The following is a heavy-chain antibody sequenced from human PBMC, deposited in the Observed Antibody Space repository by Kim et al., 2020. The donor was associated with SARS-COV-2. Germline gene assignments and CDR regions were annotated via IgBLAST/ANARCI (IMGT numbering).Heavy chain of an antibody. CDR3: AKDRISGIVVVITSGYFQH. CDR1: GFTFSSYG. D-gene: IGHD3-22*01. J-gene: IGHJ1*01. CDR2: ISYDGSNK. V-gene: IGHV3-30*18. Sequence: GGSLRLSCAASGFTFSSYGMHWVRQAPGKGLEWVAVISYDGSNKYYADSVKGRFTISRDNSKNTLYLQMNSLRAEDTAVYYCAKDRISGIVVVITSGYFQHWGQGTLVTVSS.